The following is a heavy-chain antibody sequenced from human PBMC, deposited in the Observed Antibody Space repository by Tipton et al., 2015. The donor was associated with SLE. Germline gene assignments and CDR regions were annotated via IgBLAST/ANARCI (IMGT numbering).Heavy chain of an antibody. CDR1: GGSISSSSYY. J-gene: IGHJ5*02. D-gene: IGHD3-16*02. V-gene: IGHV4-39*07. CDR2: INHSGST. Sequence: TLSLTCTVSGGSISSSSYYWTWIRQPPGKGLEWIGEINHSGSTNYNPSLKSRITISVDTSKNRFSLKLSSVIAADTAVYYCARVGGSYRYHHWFDPWGQGTLVTVSS. CDR3: ARVGGSYRYHHWFDP.